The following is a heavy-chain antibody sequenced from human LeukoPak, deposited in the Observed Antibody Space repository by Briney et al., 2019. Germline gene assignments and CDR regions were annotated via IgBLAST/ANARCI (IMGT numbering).Heavy chain of an antibody. V-gene: IGHV3-7*01. CDR3: ARDLAYSRLDY. CDR1: GGSISSRSYY. J-gene: IGHJ4*02. CDR2: INPDGNKK. Sequence: ETLSLTCTVSGGSISSRSYYWGWIRQPPGKGLEWVASINPDGNKKYSADSVKGRFTISRDNAENSLYLQMNSLRVEDTAFYYCARDLAYSRLDYWGQGMLVTVSS. D-gene: IGHD5-18*01.